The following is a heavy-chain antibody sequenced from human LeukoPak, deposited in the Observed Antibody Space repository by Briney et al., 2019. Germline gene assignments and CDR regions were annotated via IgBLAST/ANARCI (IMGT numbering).Heavy chain of an antibody. CDR2: IYHSGST. D-gene: IGHD6-13*01. J-gene: IGHJ4*02. V-gene: IGHV4-30-2*02. CDR1: GGSISSGGFY. CDR3: ASSWYADY. Sequence: SQTLSLTCTVSGGSISSGGFYWSWIRQPPGKGLEWIGYIYHSGSTNYNPSLKSRVTISVDTSKNQFSLKLSSVTAADTAVYYCASSWYADYWGQGTLVTVSS.